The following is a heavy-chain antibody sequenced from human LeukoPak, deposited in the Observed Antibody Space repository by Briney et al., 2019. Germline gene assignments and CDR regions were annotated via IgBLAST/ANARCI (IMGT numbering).Heavy chain of an antibody. Sequence: SETLSLTCAVYGGSFSGYYWSWIRQPPGKGLEWIGEINHSGSTNYNPSLKSRVTISVDTSKNQFSLKLSSVTAADTAVYYCARGPGYYYDSSGYYYPHYYYYMDVWGKGTTVTVSS. CDR1: GGSFSGYY. CDR2: INHSGST. V-gene: IGHV4-34*01. J-gene: IGHJ6*03. D-gene: IGHD3-22*01. CDR3: ARGPGYYYDSSGYYYPHYYYYMDV.